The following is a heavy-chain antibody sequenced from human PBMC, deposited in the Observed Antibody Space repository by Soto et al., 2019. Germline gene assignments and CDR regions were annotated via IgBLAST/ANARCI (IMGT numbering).Heavy chain of an antibody. V-gene: IGHV4-34*01. Sequence: QVQLQQWGAGLLKPSETLSLTCDVYGGSFSGYYWTWIRQPPGTGLEWIGEINPSGSTNYNPSLKSRVTISVDTSKNQFSLKLTSVTAADTAVYYCARDKITGLCDYWGQGTLVTVSS. J-gene: IGHJ4*02. CDR1: GGSFSGYY. CDR3: ARDKITGLCDY. CDR2: INPSGST. D-gene: IGHD2-8*02.